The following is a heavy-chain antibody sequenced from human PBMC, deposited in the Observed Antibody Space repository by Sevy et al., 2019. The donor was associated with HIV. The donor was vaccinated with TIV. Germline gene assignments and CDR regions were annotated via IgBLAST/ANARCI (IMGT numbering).Heavy chain of an antibody. Sequence: SETLSLTCTVSGGSMNSVNYYWSWIRQHSGKGLEWIGYIYYLGTTYYNPSLKSRVTISIDKSKNHLSLKLSSVTAADTAVYYCARLYGSGRYWDSWGQGTLVTVSS. CDR1: GGSMNSVNYY. D-gene: IGHD3-10*01. V-gene: IGHV4-31*03. J-gene: IGHJ4*02. CDR2: IYYLGTT. CDR3: ARLYGSGRYWDS.